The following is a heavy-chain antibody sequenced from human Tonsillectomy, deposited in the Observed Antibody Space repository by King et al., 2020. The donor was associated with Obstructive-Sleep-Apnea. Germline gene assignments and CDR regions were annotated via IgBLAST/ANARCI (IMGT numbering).Heavy chain of an antibody. CDR1: VGSFSGYY. J-gene: IGHJ4*02. V-gene: IGHV4-34*01. Sequence: VQLQQWGAGLLKPSETLSLTCAVYVGSFSGYYWSWIRQPPGKGLEWIGEIHHRGSTNYNPSLKSRVTISVDTSKNQFSLKLSSVTAADTAVYYCARGPPRLRYHGYWGQGTLVTVSS. D-gene: IGHD4-17*01. CDR2: IHHRGST. CDR3: ARGPPRLRYHGY.